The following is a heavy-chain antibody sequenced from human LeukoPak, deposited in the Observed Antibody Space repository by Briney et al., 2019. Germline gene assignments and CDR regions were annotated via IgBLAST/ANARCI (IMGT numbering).Heavy chain of an antibody. CDR1: GFTLSSHA. V-gene: IGHV3-30*03. CDR3: ARDGAALDY. Sequence: GGSLRPSCAASGFTLSSHAMHWVRQAPGKGLEWVAGISFAGTNKDYADSVRGRFTISRDNAKNTLYLQMDSLRAEDAAVYYCARDGAALDYWGQGTLVTVSS. J-gene: IGHJ4*02. D-gene: IGHD6-6*01. CDR2: ISFAGTNK.